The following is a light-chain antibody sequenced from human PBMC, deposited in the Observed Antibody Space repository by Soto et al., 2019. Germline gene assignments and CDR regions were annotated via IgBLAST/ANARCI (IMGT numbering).Light chain of an antibody. V-gene: IGKV4-1*01. CDR2: WAS. CDR3: QQYCNTPWT. CDR1: QSLLYRSKNKDY. Sequence: DIIMTQSPESLAVSLGERATINCKSSQSLLYRSKNKDYLAWYQQKPGQPPRLLIYWASTRESGVSDRFSGSGSGTDFTLTVTSMQAEDVAVYYCQQYCNTPWTFGQGTKVEI. J-gene: IGKJ1*01.